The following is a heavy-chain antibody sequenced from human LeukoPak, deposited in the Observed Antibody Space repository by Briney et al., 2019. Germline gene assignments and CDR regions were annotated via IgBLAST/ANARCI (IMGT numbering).Heavy chain of an antibody. CDR3: ARDLYYYDSSSWSYFQH. D-gene: IGHD3-22*01. CDR1: GFTFSSYS. V-gene: IGHV3-48*01. Sequence: PGGSLRLSCAASGFTFSSYSMNWVRQAPGKGLEWVSYISSSGSTIYYADSVKGRFTISRDNAKNSLYLQMNSLRAEDTAVYYCARDLYYYDSSSWSYFQHWGQGTLVTVSS. J-gene: IGHJ1*01. CDR2: ISSSGSTI.